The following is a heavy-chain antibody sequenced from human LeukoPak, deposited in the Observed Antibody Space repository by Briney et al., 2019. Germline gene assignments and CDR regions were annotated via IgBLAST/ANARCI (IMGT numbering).Heavy chain of an antibody. CDR3: AKGDIVVVPAAIGYAFDI. Sequence: LSGGSLRLSCAASGFTFSSYAMSWVRQAPGKGLEWVSAISGRGGSTYYADSVKGRFTISRDNSKNTLYLQMNSLRAEDTAVYYCAKGDIVVVPAAIGYAFDIWGQGTMVTVSS. D-gene: IGHD2-2*02. CDR1: GFTFSSYA. V-gene: IGHV3-23*01. CDR2: ISGRGGST. J-gene: IGHJ3*02.